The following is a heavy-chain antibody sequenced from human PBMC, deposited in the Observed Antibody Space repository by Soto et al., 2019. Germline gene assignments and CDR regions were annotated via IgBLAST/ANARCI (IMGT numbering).Heavy chain of an antibody. J-gene: IGHJ4*02. CDR3: VYTSAKYCSGGSCYSFDY. D-gene: IGHD2-15*01. Sequence: PXGSLRLSCAACGFSVSSYGMHGVRQAPGKGLEWVAVISYDGSNKYYADSVKGRFTISRDNSKNTLYLQMNSLRAEDTAVYYCVYTSAKYCSGGSCYSFDYWGQGTLVTVSS. CDR2: ISYDGSNK. CDR1: GFSVSSYG. V-gene: IGHV3-30*03.